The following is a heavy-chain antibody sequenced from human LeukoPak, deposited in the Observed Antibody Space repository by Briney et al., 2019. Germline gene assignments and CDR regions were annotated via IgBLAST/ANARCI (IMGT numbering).Heavy chain of an antibody. Sequence: GGSLRLSCAASGFTFSSYGMHWVRQAPGKGLEWVAFIRYDGSNKYYADSVKGRFTISRDNSKNTLYLQINSLRAEDTAVYYCAKLLLGYYDSSGSNFDYWGQGTLVTVSS. CDR1: GFTFSSYG. D-gene: IGHD3-22*01. CDR2: IRYDGSNK. V-gene: IGHV3-30*02. J-gene: IGHJ4*02. CDR3: AKLLLGYYDSSGSNFDY.